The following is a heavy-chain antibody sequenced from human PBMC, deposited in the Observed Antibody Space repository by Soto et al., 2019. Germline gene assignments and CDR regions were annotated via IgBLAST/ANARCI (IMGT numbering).Heavy chain of an antibody. V-gene: IGHV1-69*01. Sequence: QVQLVQSGAEVKKPGSSVKVSCKASGGTFNNYGMGWVRQAPGQGLEWMGGIIPMIPRTNYAQKFQGRVTLTADAYRSTAYMELRSLRSEDTAVYYCASWDYDVLTGYSYDDWGQGTLVTVSS. D-gene: IGHD3-9*01. CDR3: ASWDYDVLTGYSYDD. J-gene: IGHJ4*02. CDR1: GGTFNNYG. CDR2: IIPMIPRT.